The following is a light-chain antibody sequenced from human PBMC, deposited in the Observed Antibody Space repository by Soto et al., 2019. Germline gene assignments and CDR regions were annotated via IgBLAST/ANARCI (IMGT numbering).Light chain of an antibody. V-gene: IGLV2-14*01. CDR1: SSDVGGYNY. Sequence: QSVLTQPASVSGSPGQSITISCTGTSSDVGGYNYVSWYQQHPDKAPKLMIYDVSNRPSGVSTRFSGSKSGNTASLTISGIQEEDEADYYCSSYTRSITLVFGGGTKLTVL. J-gene: IGLJ3*02. CDR3: SSYTRSITLV. CDR2: DVS.